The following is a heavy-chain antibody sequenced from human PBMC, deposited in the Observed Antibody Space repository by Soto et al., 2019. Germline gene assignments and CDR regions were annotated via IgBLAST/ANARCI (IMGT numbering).Heavy chain of an antibody. V-gene: IGHV3-30-3*01. CDR3: ARDLNGYSGYDYLGY. CDR2: ISYDGSNK. D-gene: IGHD5-12*01. CDR1: GFTFSSYA. Sequence: QVQLVESGGGVVQPGRSLRLSCAASGFTFSSYAMHWVRQAPGKGLEGVAVISYDGSNKYYADSVKGRFTISRDNSKNTLYLQMNSLRAEDTAVYYCARDLNGYSGYDYLGYWGQGTLVTVSS. J-gene: IGHJ4*02.